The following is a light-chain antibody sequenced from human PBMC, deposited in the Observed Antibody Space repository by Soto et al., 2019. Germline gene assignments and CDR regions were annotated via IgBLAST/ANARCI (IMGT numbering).Light chain of an antibody. CDR3: CSYAGSNTFTYV. CDR2: EVS. Sequence: QPVLTQPPSASGSPGQSVTISCTGTSNDVGYHNYVSWYQQHPGKAPKLIIYEVSKRPSGVPDRFSGSKSGNTASLTVSGLQAEDEAEYYCCSYAGSNTFTYVFGTGTKLTVL. J-gene: IGLJ1*01. CDR1: SNDVGYHNY. V-gene: IGLV2-8*01.